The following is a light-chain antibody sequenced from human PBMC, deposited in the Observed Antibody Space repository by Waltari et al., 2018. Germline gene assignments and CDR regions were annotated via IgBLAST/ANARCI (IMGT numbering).Light chain of an antibody. CDR3: SSQTLDGLIL. CDR2: DVT. J-gene: IGLJ2*01. V-gene: IGLV2-14*03. CDR1: GSAVGASDY. Sequence: QSALTQPASVSGSPGQSITILCSGIGSAVGASDYVSWHQHHPGKAPQVIIYDVTNRPAGVSDRFSASKSANTASLTISRLQPEDEADYYCSSQTLDGLILFGGGTRLTVL.